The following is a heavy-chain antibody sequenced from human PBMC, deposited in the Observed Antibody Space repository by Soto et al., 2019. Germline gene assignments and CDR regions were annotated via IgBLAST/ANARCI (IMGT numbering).Heavy chain of an antibody. CDR1: GYSFTSYT. V-gene: IGHV1-3*01. CDR2: INAGNGNT. J-gene: IGHJ4*02. D-gene: IGHD1-26*01. CDR3: ARGRWELLGPNY. Sequence: QVQLVQSGAEVKKPGASVKISCKASGYSFTSYTIHWVRQAPGQRLEWMGWINAGNGNTKYSQKFQDRVTVTRDTSASTAYKELSSLRSEDTAVYYCARGRWELLGPNYWGQGTLVTVSS.